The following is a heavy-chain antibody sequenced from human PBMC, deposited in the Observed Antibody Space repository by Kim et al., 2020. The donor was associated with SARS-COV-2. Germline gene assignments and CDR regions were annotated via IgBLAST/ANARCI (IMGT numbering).Heavy chain of an antibody. CDR3: ARSPYSGSYYDY. V-gene: IGHV1-18*04. CDR2: ISAYNGNT. J-gene: IGHJ4*02. D-gene: IGHD1-26*01. Sequence: ASVKVSCKASGYTFTSYGISWVRQAPGQGLEWMGWISAYNGNTNYAQKLQGRVTMTTVTSTSTAYMELRSLRSDDTAVYYCARSPYSGSYYDYWGQGTLVTVSS. CDR1: GYTFTSYG.